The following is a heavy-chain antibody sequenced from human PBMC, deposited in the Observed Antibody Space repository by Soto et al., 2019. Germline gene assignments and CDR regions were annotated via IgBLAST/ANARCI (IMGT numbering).Heavy chain of an antibody. J-gene: IGHJ6*02. CDR3: ARDRIPTGMDV. CDR1: GFTVSSNY. CDR2: IYNGGST. V-gene: IGHV3-66*01. Sequence: GGSLRLSCAASGFTVSSNYMSWVRQAPGKGLEWVSVIYNGGSTYYADSVKGRFTISRDNSKNTLYLQMNSLRAEDTAVYYCARDRIPTGMDVWGQGTTVTVSS.